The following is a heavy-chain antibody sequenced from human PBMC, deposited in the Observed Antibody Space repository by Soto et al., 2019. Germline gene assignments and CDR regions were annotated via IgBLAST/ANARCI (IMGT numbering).Heavy chain of an antibody. D-gene: IGHD1-26*01. CDR1: GGSISNYY. CDR3: ARFHPLGGTSSPNAFDI. V-gene: IGHV4-4*07. CDR2: IYSSGAT. Sequence: QVPLQEPGPGLVKPSETLSLTCTVSGGSISNYYWNWIRQPAGKGLEWIGRIYSSGATIYNTTLESRVTMSLDTSKNQFSLKLSSVTAADTAVYFCARFHPLGGTSSPNAFDIWGQGTMVTVSS. J-gene: IGHJ3*02.